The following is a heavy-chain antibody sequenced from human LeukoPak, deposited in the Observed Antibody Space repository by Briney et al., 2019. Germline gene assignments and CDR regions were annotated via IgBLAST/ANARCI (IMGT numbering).Heavy chain of an antibody. CDR2: IIPILGIA. CDR3: ARASQDYYGSGSYYRGGDAFDI. J-gene: IGHJ3*02. D-gene: IGHD3-10*01. Sequence: SVKVSCKASGYTFTGYYMHWVRQAPGQGLEWMGRIIPILGIANYAQKFQGRVTITADKSTSTAYMELSSLRSEDTAVYYCARASQDYYGSGSYYRGGDAFDIWGQGTMVTVSS. CDR1: GYTFTGYY. V-gene: IGHV1-69*04.